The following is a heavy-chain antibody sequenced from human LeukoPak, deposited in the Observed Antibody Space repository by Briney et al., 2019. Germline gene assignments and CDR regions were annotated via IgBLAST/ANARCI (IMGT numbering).Heavy chain of an antibody. Sequence: GGSLRLSCVASGFTFTDYAMSWVRQAPGKGLEWVSSIGGGGFNTHYADSVRGRFSISRDTSTNTLYLEMNSLRADDSALYYCAKDNFGLVPYCFDSWGQGTLVTVSS. CDR1: GFTFTDYA. CDR3: AKDNFGLVPYCFDS. D-gene: IGHD2-21*01. CDR2: IGGGGFNT. J-gene: IGHJ4*02. V-gene: IGHV3-23*01.